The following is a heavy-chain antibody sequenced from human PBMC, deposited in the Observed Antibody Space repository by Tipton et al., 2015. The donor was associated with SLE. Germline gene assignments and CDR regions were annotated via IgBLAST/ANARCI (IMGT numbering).Heavy chain of an antibody. V-gene: IGHV3-23*03. CDR2: IYRGGST. CDR1: GFTFRSYG. CDR3: AGNYYVNYAYEM. Sequence: SLRLSCAASGFTFRSYGIRWVRQAPGKGLEWVAVIYRGGSTYYADSVRGRFTISRDDFKNKLYLQLDSLSAEDSAVYFCAGNYYVNYAYEMWGQGTAGAVSS. J-gene: IGHJ3*02. D-gene: IGHD3-10*02.